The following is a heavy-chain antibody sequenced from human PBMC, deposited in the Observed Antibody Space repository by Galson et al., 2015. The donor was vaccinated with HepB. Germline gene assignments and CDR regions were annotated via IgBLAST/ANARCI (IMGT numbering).Heavy chain of an antibody. CDR2: IKHDGIEK. D-gene: IGHD2-21*02. CDR1: GFTLSSHW. Sequence: SLRLSCAASGFTLSSHWMAWVRRAPGKGLEWVANIKHDGIEKYYVDSVKGRFTISRDNAKNSLFLQMNSLRAEDTAIYYCAREGLREAFDSWGQGTMATVSS. J-gene: IGHJ3*02. CDR3: AREGLREAFDS. V-gene: IGHV3-7*01.